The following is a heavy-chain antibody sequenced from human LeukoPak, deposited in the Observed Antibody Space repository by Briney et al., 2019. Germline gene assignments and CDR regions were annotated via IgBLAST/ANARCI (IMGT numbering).Heavy chain of an antibody. CDR1: GFTLSSYA. Sequence: GGSLRLSCAASGFTLSSYAMSWVRQGPGKGLEWVSSITSSSSYIYYADSVKGRFTISRDNAKNSLYLQMDSLRAEDTAVYYCTRDGDTVLTRGYYYYMDVWGKGTTVTVSS. CDR2: ITSSSSYI. V-gene: IGHV3-21*01. J-gene: IGHJ6*03. CDR3: TRDGDTVLTRGYYYYMDV. D-gene: IGHD3-10*01.